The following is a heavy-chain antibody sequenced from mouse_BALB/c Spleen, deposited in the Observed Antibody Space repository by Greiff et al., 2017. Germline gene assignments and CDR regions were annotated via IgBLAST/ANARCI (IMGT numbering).Heavy chain of an antibody. CDR2: IDPANGNT. D-gene: IGHD1-1*01. Sequence: EVNLQESGAELVKPGASVKLSCTASGFNIKDTYMHWVKQRPEQGLEWIGRIDPANGNTKYDPKFQGKATITADTSSNTAYLQRSSLTSEDTAVYYCALCYNGFYAGDYWGKGTSVTVTS. CDR1: GFNIKDTY. V-gene: IGHV14-3*02. CDR3: ALCYNGFYAGDY. J-gene: IGHJ4*01.